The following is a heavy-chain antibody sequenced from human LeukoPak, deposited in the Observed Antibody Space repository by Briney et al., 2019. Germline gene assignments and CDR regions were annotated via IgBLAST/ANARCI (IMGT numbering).Heavy chain of an antibody. CDR3: AREKQQLVLGWFDP. CDR1: GYTFTSYG. V-gene: IGHV1-18*01. Sequence: ASLTVSCEASGYTFTSYGISWVRQAPGQGLEWMGWISAYNGNTNYAQKLQGRVTMTTDTSTSTAYMELRSLRSDDTAVYYCAREKQQLVLGWFDPWGQGTLVTVSS. J-gene: IGHJ5*02. CDR2: ISAYNGNT. D-gene: IGHD6-13*01.